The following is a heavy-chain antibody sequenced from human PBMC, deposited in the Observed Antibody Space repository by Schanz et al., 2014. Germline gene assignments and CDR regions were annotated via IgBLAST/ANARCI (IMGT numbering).Heavy chain of an antibody. D-gene: IGHD3-10*01. Sequence: QVQLVESGGGLVKPGGSLRLSCAASGFTFRDYYMSWIRQAPGKGLEWVSDISSGSSYANYADSVKGRFTISRDNSENTLYLQMTSLSADDTAVFYCARANYRRKINFDYWGRGTLVTVSS. CDR3: ARANYRRKINFDY. CDR2: ISSGSSYA. V-gene: IGHV3-11*05. CDR1: GFTFRDYY. J-gene: IGHJ4*02.